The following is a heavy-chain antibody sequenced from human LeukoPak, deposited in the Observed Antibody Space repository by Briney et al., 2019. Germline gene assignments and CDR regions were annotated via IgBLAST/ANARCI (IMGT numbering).Heavy chain of an antibody. Sequence: SETLSLTCSVSGYSISSGYYWGWIRQPPGKGLEWIGSMYHSGSTYYNLSLKSRVIISVDTSKNQFSLKLSSVTAADTAVYYCARGDDYYDSSGYDFDYWGQGILVTVSS. J-gene: IGHJ4*02. V-gene: IGHV4-38-2*02. D-gene: IGHD3-22*01. CDR1: GYSISSGYY. CDR3: ARGDDYYDSSGYDFDY. CDR2: MYHSGST.